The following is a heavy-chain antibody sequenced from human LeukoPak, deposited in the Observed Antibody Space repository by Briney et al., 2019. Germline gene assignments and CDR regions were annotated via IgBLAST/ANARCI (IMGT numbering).Heavy chain of an antibody. Sequence: GGSLRLSCAASGVTSNYMTWVRQAPGKGLEWVSVTYNGGTTYYADSVKGRFTISRDNSKSTLFVYLQMNSLRTDDTALYYCAGGGEAARSLAYWGQGAPVTVSS. V-gene: IGHV3-66*02. CDR3: AGGGEAARSLAY. CDR2: TYNGGTT. J-gene: IGHJ4*02. D-gene: IGHD6-6*01. CDR1: GVTSNY.